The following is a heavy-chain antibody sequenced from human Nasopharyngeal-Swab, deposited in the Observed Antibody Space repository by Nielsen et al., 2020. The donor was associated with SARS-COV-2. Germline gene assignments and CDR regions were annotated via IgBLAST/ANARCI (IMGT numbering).Heavy chain of an antibody. CDR1: RLTFTNSW. CDR3: ARDRGTGTTPGGI. V-gene: IGHV3-7*01. Sequence: RGSLRLSCAASRLTFTNSWMSWVRQAPGKGLEWVANIKKDGSDKYYVDSVKGRFTIYRDNAKNSLELQMNRLRAEDPAVYYCARDRGTGTTPGGIWGRGTLVTVSS. D-gene: IGHD1-7*01. J-gene: IGHJ2*01. CDR2: IKKDGSDK.